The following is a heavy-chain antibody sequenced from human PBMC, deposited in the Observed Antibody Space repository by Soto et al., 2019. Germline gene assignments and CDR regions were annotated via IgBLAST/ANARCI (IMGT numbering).Heavy chain of an antibody. CDR1: GFTFSSYG. Sequence: GGSLRLSCAASGFTFSSYGMSWVRQAPGEGLEWVSTISENGNNKFYADSMKGRFTISRDNSKDTLYLQINSLRAEDTAVYYCANPIPKTGTTFGFWGQGTLVTVSS. CDR3: ANPIPKTGTTFGF. CDR2: ISENGNNK. V-gene: IGHV3-23*01. J-gene: IGHJ4*02. D-gene: IGHD1-1*01.